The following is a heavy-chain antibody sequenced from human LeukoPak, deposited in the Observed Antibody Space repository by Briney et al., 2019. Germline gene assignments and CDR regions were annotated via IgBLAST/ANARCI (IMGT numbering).Heavy chain of an antibody. Sequence: SVKVSCKASGYTFTGYYMHWVRQAPGQGLEWMGWINPNSGGTNYAQKLQGRVTMTTDTSTSTAYMELRSLRSDDTAVYYCARVNDYSNYGPYYYYYMDVWGKGTTVTVSS. CDR1: GYTFTGYY. CDR3: ARVNDYSNYGPYYYYYMDV. V-gene: IGHV1-2*02. D-gene: IGHD4-11*01. J-gene: IGHJ6*03. CDR2: INPNSGGT.